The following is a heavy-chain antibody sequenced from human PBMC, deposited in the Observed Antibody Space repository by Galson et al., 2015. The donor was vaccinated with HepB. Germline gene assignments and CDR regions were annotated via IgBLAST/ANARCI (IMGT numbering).Heavy chain of an antibody. V-gene: IGHV3-49*02. CDR3: TRAANDAIFVVVPAARLRGSSWEEYFQH. Sequence: VRQAPGKGLEWVGFIRSKAYGGTTEYAASVKGRFTISRDDSKSIAYLQMNSLKTEDTAVYYCTRAANDAIFVVVPAARLRGSSWEEYFQHWGQGTLVTVSS. D-gene: IGHD2-2*01. J-gene: IGHJ1*01. CDR2: IRSKAYGGTT.